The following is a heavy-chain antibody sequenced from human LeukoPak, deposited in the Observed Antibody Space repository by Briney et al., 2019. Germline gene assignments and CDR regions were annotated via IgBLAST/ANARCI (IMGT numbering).Heavy chain of an antibody. CDR2: IYFIGNT. Sequence: SETLSLTCTVSGGSISSYYWSWIRQPPGKGLEWIGLIYFIGNTIYNPSLERRVTISLDMSRNQFSLNLNSVTAADTAVYYCARDSRGGGPDFDYWGQGTLVTVSS. CDR3: ARDSRGGGPDFDY. D-gene: IGHD3-16*01. CDR1: GGSISSYY. J-gene: IGHJ4*02. V-gene: IGHV4-59*01.